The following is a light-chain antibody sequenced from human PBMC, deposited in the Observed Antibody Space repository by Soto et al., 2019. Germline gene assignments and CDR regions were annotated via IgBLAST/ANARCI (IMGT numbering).Light chain of an antibody. V-gene: IGKV3-11*01. CDR1: QYINTR. CDR3: HQRQSWPRT. CDR2: QTS. J-gene: IGKJ1*01. Sequence: EIVVTHSPSTLSSFPGDKVTLSCRASQYINTRLAWYQHRPGQAPRLLIYQTSIRAAGIPARFSASGSGTDFTLTSSDVQPEDFALYYCHQRQSWPRTFGQGTKVDI.